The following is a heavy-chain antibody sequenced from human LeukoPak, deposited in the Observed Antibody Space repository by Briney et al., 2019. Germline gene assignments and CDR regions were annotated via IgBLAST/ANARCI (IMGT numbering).Heavy chain of an antibody. CDR1: GFTFSSYA. V-gene: IGHV3-23*01. Sequence: GGSLRLSCAASGFTFSSYAMSWVRQAPGKGLEWVSGIGGGGRTTYYADSVKGRFTISRDNSRNTLYLQMNSLRAEDTAVYYCAKHRGILVTPFDYWGQGTLVTVSS. CDR2: IGGGGRTT. D-gene: IGHD2-15*01. CDR3: AKHRGILVTPFDY. J-gene: IGHJ4*02.